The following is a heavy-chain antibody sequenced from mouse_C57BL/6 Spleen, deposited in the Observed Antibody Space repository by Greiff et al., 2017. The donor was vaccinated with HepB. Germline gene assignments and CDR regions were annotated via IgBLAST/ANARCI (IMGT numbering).Heavy chain of an antibody. Sequence: QVQLQQSGPELVKPGASVKISCKASGYAFSSSWMNWVKQRPGKGLEWIGRIYPGDGDTNYNGKFKGKATLTADKSSSTAYMQLSSLTSEDSAVYFCARSPRRGAMDYWGQGTSVTVSS. V-gene: IGHV1-82*01. J-gene: IGHJ4*01. CDR1: GYAFSSSW. CDR3: ARSPRRGAMDY. CDR2: IYPGDGDT.